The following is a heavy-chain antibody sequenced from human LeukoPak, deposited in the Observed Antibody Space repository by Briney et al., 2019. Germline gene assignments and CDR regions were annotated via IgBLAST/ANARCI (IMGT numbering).Heavy chain of an antibody. J-gene: IGHJ4*02. D-gene: IGHD5-12*01. CDR2: INGGGGST. V-gene: IGHV3-23*01. CDR3: AKDLGGSTDY. CDR1: GFTFSTYA. Sequence: GGSLRLSCAASGFTFSTYAMNWVRQAPGKGLEWVSGINGGGGSTYYADSVKGRFTISRDNSKNTLYLQMSSLRAEDTAVYYCAKDLGGSTDYWGQGTLVTVSS.